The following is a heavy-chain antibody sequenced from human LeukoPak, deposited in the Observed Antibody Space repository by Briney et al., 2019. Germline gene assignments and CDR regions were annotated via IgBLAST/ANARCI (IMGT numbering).Heavy chain of an antibody. Sequence: WASVKVSCKASGGTFSTYAISWVRQAPGQGLEWMGGIIPIFGTANYAQKFQDRVTITADESTSTTYMELSSLRSDDTAVYYCARDRSFDPWGQGTLVTVSS. CDR1: GGTFSTYA. D-gene: IGHD3-16*02. CDR2: IIPIFGTA. J-gene: IGHJ5*02. V-gene: IGHV1-69*13. CDR3: ARDRSFDP.